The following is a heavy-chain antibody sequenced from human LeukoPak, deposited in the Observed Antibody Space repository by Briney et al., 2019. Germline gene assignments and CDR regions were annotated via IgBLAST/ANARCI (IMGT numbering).Heavy chain of an antibody. V-gene: IGHV4-39*07. CDR2: INHSGST. CDR1: GGSISSSTYF. CDR3: ARSDYTDYYFDY. D-gene: IGHD1-26*01. J-gene: IGHJ4*02. Sequence: NPSETLSLTCTVSGGSISSSTYFWGWIRQPPGKGLDWIGEINHSGSTNYNPSLKSRVTISVDTSKNQFSLKLSSVTAADTAVYYCARSDYTDYYFDYWGQGTLVTVSS.